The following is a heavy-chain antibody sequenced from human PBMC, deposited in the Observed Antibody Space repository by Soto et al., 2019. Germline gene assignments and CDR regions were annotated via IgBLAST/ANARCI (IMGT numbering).Heavy chain of an antibody. V-gene: IGHV3-66*01. J-gene: IGHJ4*02. D-gene: IGHD3-22*01. CDR3: ARGTYARAYYYDSSGYFDF. Sequence: EVRLVDSGGGLVQPGGSLRLSCAASGFTVSSNDMSWVRQAPGKGLEWVSIIYSGGNAYYADSVKGRFTISRDNSKNTVYLQMNGLRAEDTAVYHWARGTYARAYYYDSSGYFDFWGQGTLVTVSS. CDR2: IYSGGNA. CDR1: GFTVSSND.